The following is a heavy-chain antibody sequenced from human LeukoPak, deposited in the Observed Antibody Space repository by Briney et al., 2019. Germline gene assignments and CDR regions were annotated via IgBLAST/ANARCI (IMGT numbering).Heavy chain of an antibody. J-gene: IGHJ4*02. D-gene: IGHD3-10*01. CDR1: GGSISSYY. CDR3: ARCEVPNGSPFDY. Sequence: SETLSLTCTVSGGSISSYYWSWIRQHPGKGLEWIGYIYYSGSTYYNPSLKSRVTISVDTSKNQFSLKLSSVTAADTAVYYCARCEVPNGSPFDYWGQGTLVTVSS. V-gene: IGHV4-59*06. CDR2: IYYSGST.